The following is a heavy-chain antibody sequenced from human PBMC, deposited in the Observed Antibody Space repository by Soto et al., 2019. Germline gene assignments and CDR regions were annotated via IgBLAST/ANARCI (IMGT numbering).Heavy chain of an antibody. J-gene: IGHJ6*03. V-gene: IGHV1-3*01. CDR1: GYTFTSYA. CDR3: ARDQACSGGSCYSRGYYYYMDV. D-gene: IGHD2-15*01. Sequence: ASVKVSCKASGYTFTSYAMHCVRQAPGQRLEWMGWINAGNGNTKYSQKFQGRVTITRDTSASTAYMELSSLRSEDTAVYYCARDQACSGGSCYSRGYYYYMDVWGKGTTVTVSS. CDR2: INAGNGNT.